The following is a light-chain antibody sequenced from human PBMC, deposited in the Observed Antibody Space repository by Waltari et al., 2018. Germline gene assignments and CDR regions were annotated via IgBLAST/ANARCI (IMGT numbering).Light chain of an antibody. CDR1: QSVSNC. J-gene: IGKJ2*03. CDR2: DAS. V-gene: IGKV3-20*01. CDR3: QQYYETPVS. Sequence: EVVLTHSPGTLSLSPGDRATLSCRASQSVSNCLAWYQQKPGQAPRLLIYDASNRATGIPDRFSGRGSGTDFTLTISRLEPEDFAVYYCQQYYETPVSFGQGTKMEIK.